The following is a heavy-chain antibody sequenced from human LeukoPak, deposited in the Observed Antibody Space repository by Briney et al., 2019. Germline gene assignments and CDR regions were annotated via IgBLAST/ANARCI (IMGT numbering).Heavy chain of an antibody. CDR3: ARDLGYYERSGYPVNY. CDR1: GGPISSYY. D-gene: IGHD3-22*01. J-gene: IGHJ4*02. Sequence: SETLSLTCTVSGGPISSYYWSWVRQPAGKGLEWMGSIYTSGSTNYNPSLKSRVPMSVDTSKHQFSLKLSSVTAADTAVYYCARDLGYYERSGYPVNYWGQGTLVTVSS. CDR2: IYTSGST. V-gene: IGHV4-4*07.